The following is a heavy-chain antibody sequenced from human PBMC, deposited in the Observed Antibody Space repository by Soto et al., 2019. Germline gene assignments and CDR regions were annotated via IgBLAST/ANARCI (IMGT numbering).Heavy chain of an antibody. J-gene: IGHJ4*02. CDR3: ARVGWTIAARSFDY. Sequence: KPSETLSLTCTVSGGSISSGGYYWSWIRQRPGERLEWIGYIYYSGSTYHNPSLQSRLTISVDTSKNQFSLKLTSVTAADTAVYYCARVGWTIAARSFDYWGQGTLVTVSS. D-gene: IGHD6-6*01. V-gene: IGHV4-31*03. CDR2: IYYSGST. CDR1: GGSISSGGYY.